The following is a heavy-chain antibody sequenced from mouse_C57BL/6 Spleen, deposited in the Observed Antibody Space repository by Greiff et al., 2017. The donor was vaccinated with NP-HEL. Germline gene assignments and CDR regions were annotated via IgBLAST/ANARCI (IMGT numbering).Heavy chain of an antibody. CDR3: ASPRDYAMDY. V-gene: IGHV2-2*01. CDR1: GFSLTSYG. J-gene: IGHJ4*01. CDR2: IWSGRST. Sequence: QVQLQQSGPGLVQPSQSLSITCTVSGFSLTSYGVHWVRQSPGKGLEWLGVIWSGRSTDYNAAFISRLSISKDNSKSQVFFKMNSLQADDTAIYYCASPRDYAMDYWGQGTSVTVSS. D-gene: IGHD3-1*01.